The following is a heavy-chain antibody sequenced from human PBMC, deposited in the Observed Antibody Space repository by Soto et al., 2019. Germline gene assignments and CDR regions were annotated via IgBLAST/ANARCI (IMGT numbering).Heavy chain of an antibody. CDR1: GFTFDDYA. Sequence: GGSLRLSCAASGFTFDDYAMHWVWQAPGKGLEWVSGISWNSGSIGYADSVKGRFTISRDNAKNSLYLQMNSLRAEDTALYYCAKESSSWLAYWGQGTLVTVSS. V-gene: IGHV3-9*01. CDR3: AKESSSWLAY. J-gene: IGHJ4*02. D-gene: IGHD6-13*01. CDR2: ISWNSGSI.